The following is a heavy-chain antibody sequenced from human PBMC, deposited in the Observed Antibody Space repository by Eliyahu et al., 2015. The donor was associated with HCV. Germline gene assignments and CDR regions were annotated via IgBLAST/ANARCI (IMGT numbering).Heavy chain of an antibody. D-gene: IGHD1-26*01. CDR3: AGMGAWSRLDY. CDR2: IGGDGIST. V-gene: IGHV3-23*01. Sequence: EVQLLESGGGLVQPGGSLRLSCAASGFTFSTHAMSWVRQAPGKGLEWVSSIGGDGISTYYADSVRGRFTISRDNSKNTLYLQMNSLRGEDTAVYYCAGMGAWSRLDYWGQGTRVTVSS. CDR1: GFTFSTHA. J-gene: IGHJ4*02.